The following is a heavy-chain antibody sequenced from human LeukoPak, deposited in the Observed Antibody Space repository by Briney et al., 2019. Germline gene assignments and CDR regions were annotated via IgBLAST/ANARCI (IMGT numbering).Heavy chain of an antibody. CDR3: VKYSSSWYESGYFQH. Sequence: GESLKISCKGSGYSFTSYWIGWLRQMPGKGLEWMGIIYPGDSDTRYSPSFQGQVTISADKSISTAYLQWSSLKASDTAMYYCVKYSSSWYESGYFQHWGQGTLVTVSS. V-gene: IGHV5-51*01. D-gene: IGHD6-13*01. CDR1: GYSFTSYW. J-gene: IGHJ1*01. CDR2: IYPGDSDT.